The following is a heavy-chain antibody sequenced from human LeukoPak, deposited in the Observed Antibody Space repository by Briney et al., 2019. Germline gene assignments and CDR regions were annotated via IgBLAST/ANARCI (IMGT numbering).Heavy chain of an antibody. CDR2: IFSNDGK. CDR3: ARIISPTTVVTGNWFDP. CDR1: GFSLSNARMG. J-gene: IGHJ5*02. D-gene: IGHD4-23*01. V-gene: IGHV2-26*01. Sequence: ESGPTLVNPTETLTLTCTVSGFSLSNARMGVSWIRQPPGKALEWLAHIFSNDGKSYSTSLKGRLTISKDTSKSQVVLTMTNMDPVDTATYYCARIISPTTVVTGNWFDPWGQGTLVTVSS.